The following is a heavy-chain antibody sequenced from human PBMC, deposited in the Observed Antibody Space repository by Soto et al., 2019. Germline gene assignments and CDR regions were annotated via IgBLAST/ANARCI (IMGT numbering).Heavy chain of an antibody. CDR1: GFSLSTSGMC. D-gene: IGHD3-10*01. J-gene: IGHJ4*02. CDR3: ARGVGDLLWKARPYYFDY. Sequence: SGPTLVNPTHTLTLTCTFSGFSLSTSGMCVSWIHQPPGKALEWLALIDWDDDKYYSTSLKTRLTISKDTSKNQVVLTMTNMDPVDTATYYCARGVGDLLWKARPYYFDYWGQGTLVTVSS. CDR2: IDWDDDK. V-gene: IGHV2-70*01.